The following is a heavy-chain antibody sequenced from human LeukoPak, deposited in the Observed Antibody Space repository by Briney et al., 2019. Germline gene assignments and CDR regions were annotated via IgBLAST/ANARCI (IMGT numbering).Heavy chain of an antibody. CDR1: GITLSNYG. V-gene: IGHV3-23*01. D-gene: IGHD3-22*01. J-gene: IGHJ4*02. Sequence: GGSLRLSCAVSGITLSNYGMSWVRQAPGKGLEWVAGISGSGGSTNYADSVKGRFTISRDSPKNTLHLQINSLRAEDTAVYFCAKRGVVIRVILVGFHKEAYYFDSWGQGALVTVSS. CDR2: ISGSGGST. CDR3: AKRGVVIRVILVGFHKEAYYFDS.